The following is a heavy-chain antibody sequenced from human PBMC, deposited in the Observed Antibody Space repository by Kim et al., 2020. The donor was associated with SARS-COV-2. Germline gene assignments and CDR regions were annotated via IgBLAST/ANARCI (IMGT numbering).Heavy chain of an antibody. V-gene: IGHV3-30*18. J-gene: IGHJ6*02. CDR1: GFSFNNYG. D-gene: IGHD5-12*01. CDR2: ISDDGSKK. Sequence: GGSLRLSCAASGFSFNNYGMHWVRQAPGKGLQWVAFISDDGSKKQYLDSLKGRFTVSRDYSKNTLYLQMNSLTAEDTAVYYCAKLGYRFELNTYYGMELWGQGTTLTVSS. CDR3: AKLGYRFELNTYYGMEL.